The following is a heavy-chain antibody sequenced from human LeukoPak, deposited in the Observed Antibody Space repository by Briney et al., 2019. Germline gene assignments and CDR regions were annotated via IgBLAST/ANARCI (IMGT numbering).Heavy chain of an antibody. Sequence: GGSLRLSCAASGFXFSSYSMNWVRQAPGKGLEWVSSISSSSSYIYYADSVKGRFTISRDNAKNSLYLQMNSLRAEDTAVYYCARDSWGPSFYNIVVVVAARVHYYYYGMDVWGQGTTVTVSS. CDR2: ISSSSSYI. J-gene: IGHJ6*02. D-gene: IGHD2-15*01. V-gene: IGHV3-21*01. CDR1: GFXFSSYS. CDR3: ARDSWGPSFYNIVVVVAARVHYYYYGMDV.